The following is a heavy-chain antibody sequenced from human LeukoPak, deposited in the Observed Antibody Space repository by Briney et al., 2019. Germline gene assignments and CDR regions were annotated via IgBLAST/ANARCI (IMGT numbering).Heavy chain of an antibody. Sequence: GGSLRLSCAASGFTFSSYWMHWVRQAPGKGLVWVSRINTDGSSTSYADSVKGRFTISRDNAKNTLYLQMNSLRAEDTAVYYCARDGLAGRDDYYYYYYMDDWGKGTTVTVSS. CDR3: ARDGLAGRDDYYYYYYMDD. V-gene: IGHV3-74*01. J-gene: IGHJ6*03. D-gene: IGHD6-19*01. CDR1: GFTFSSYW. CDR2: INTDGSST.